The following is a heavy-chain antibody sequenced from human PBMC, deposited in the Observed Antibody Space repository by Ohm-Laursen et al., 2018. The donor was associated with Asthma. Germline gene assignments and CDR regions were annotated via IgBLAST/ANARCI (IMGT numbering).Heavy chain of an antibody. D-gene: IGHD3-9*01. V-gene: IGHV4-59*02. CDR2: IQSSGGA. Sequence: GTLSLTCGVSGGSVSGYDWSWVRQAPGRELEWIAYIQSSGGANYNPSLQSRVTLSLDTSKNQVSLRLSSVTAADTALYFCARLDWVRSMFDSWGPGIQVLVSS. J-gene: IGHJ4*02. CDR1: GGSVSGYD. CDR3: ARLDWVRSMFDS.